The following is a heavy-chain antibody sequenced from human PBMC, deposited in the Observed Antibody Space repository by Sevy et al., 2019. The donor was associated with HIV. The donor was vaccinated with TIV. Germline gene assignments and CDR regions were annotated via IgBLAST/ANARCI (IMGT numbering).Heavy chain of an antibody. CDR2: VDPSAGNT. CDR3: VRADPDQHFDS. J-gene: IGHJ4*02. Sequence: ASVKVSCKASGDTFTNNYIHWVRQAPGQGLEWMGMVDPSAGNTTYAQKFQGRVTMTRDTSTSILYIELSSLRSEDTAVYYCVRADPDQHFDSWGQGTLVTVSS. V-gene: IGHV1-46*01. CDR1: GDTFTNNY.